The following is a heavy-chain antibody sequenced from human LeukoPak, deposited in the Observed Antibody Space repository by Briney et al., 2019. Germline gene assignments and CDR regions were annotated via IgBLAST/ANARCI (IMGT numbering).Heavy chain of an antibody. D-gene: IGHD1-26*01. CDR1: GFTFSTYG. J-gene: IGHJ4*02. CDR2: IRYDGSNK. V-gene: IGHV3-30*02. CDR3: ANTVVGATSVDY. Sequence: PGGSLRLSCAASGFTFSTYGMHWVRQAPGKGLEGVAFIRYDGSNKYYADSVKGRFTISRDNSKNTLYLQMNSLRAEDTAVYYCANTVVGATSVDYWGQGTLVTVSS.